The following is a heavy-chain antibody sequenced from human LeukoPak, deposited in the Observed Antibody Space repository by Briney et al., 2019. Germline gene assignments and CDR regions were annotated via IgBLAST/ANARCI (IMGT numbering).Heavy chain of an antibody. CDR3: AKSHPPTVTTEEGEYLQH. J-gene: IGHJ1*01. V-gene: IGHV3-7*02. CDR1: GFTFSSYW. D-gene: IGHD4-17*01. CDR2: IKQDGSEK. Sequence: GGSLRPSCAASGFTFSSYWMSWVRQAPEKGLEWVANIKQDGSEKYYADSVKGRFTIYRDNFKNTVYLQMNSLRAEETAVYYCAKSHPPTVTTEEGEYLQHWGQGTLVTVSS.